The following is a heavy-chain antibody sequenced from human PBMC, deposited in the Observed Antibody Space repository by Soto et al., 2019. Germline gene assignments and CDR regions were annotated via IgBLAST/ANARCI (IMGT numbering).Heavy chain of an antibody. V-gene: IGHV3-33*01. D-gene: IGHD3-22*01. Sequence: PGGSLRLSCAASGFTFSSYDMHWVRQAPGKGLEWVGVIWYHGNNEYYVDSVKGRFTISSDNSKNTLYLQMDSLRAEDTAVYYCARAPDYYYESGGNPCPGYWGQGT. CDR2: IWYHGNNE. J-gene: IGHJ4*02. CDR1: GFTFSSYD. CDR3: ARAPDYYYESGGNPCPGY.